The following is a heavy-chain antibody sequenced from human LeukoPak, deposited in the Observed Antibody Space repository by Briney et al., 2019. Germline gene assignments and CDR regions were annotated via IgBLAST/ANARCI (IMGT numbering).Heavy chain of an antibody. CDR3: ARGPLMTTVTTSGDY. Sequence: SETLSLTCAVYGGSFVGYYSSWIRQPPGKGLEWIGEINHSGSTNYNPSLKSRVTISVDTSKNQFSLKLSSVTAADTAVYYCARGPLMTTVTTSGDYWGQGTLVTVSS. D-gene: IGHD4-17*01. J-gene: IGHJ4*02. CDR1: GGSFVGYY. CDR2: INHSGST. V-gene: IGHV4-34*01.